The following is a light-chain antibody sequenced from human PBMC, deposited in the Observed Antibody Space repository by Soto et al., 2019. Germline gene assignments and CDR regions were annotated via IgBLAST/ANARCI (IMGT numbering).Light chain of an antibody. CDR1: QSVSSD. V-gene: IGKV3-15*01. CDR2: GAS. CDR3: QQYNNWPRR. J-gene: IGKJ1*01. Sequence: EIVMTQSPATLSVSPGERATLSCRASQSVSSDLAWYHQKPDQAPRLLIYGASTRATGIPARFSGSGSGTEFTLTINSLQSEDFAVDYCQQYNNWPRRCGQETKV.